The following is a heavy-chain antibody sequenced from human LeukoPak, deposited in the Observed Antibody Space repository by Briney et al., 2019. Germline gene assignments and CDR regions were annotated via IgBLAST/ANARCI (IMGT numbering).Heavy chain of an antibody. CDR2: IYSGGST. J-gene: IGHJ6*03. Sequence: GGSLRLSCAASGFTVSSNYMSWVRQAPGKGLEWVSVIYSGGSTYYADSVKGRLTISRDNSKNTLYLQMNSLRAEDTAVYYCARNEGYCSGGSCYQGNHYMDVWGKGTTVTISS. CDR3: ARNEGYCSGGSCYQGNHYMDV. D-gene: IGHD2-15*01. CDR1: GFTVSSNY. V-gene: IGHV3-53*01.